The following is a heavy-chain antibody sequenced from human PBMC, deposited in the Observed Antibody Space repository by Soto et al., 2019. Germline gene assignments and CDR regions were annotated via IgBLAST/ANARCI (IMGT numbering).Heavy chain of an antibody. CDR2: IVVGSGNT. V-gene: IGHV1-58*02. CDR3: AADRTRGRYSYGPTAYYYYYGMDV. D-gene: IGHD5-18*01. J-gene: IGHJ6*02. Sequence: SVKVSYKASGYTFTSYYMHWVRQNPRQGLEWIGWIVVGSGNTNYAQKFQERVTITRDMSTSTAYMELSSLRSEDTAVYYCAADRTRGRYSYGPTAYYYYYGMDVWGQGTTVTVSS. CDR1: GYTFTSYY.